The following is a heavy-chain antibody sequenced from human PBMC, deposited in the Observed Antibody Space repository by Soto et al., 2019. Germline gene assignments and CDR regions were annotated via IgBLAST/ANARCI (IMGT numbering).Heavy chain of an antibody. CDR3: AKELVNSGWTYFDY. Sequence: PGGSLRLSCAASGFTFNTYAMSWVRQAPGKGLEWVSAISDSGGRTYYADSVKGRFTISRDNSKNTLYLQINSLRAEDTAVYFCAKELVNSGWTYFDYWGQRTLVTVS. D-gene: IGHD6-19*01. V-gene: IGHV3-23*01. J-gene: IGHJ4*02. CDR1: GFTFNTYA. CDR2: ISDSGGRT.